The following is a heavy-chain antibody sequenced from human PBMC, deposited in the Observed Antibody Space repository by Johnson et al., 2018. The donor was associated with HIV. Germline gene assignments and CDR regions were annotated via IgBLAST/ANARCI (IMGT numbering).Heavy chain of an antibody. Sequence: QVQLVESGGGVVQPGRSLRLSCAASGFTFSSYAMHWVRQAPGKGLEWVAVISYDGSNKYYADSVKGRFTISRDNSKNTLYLQMNSLRAEDTAVYYCATSLYYYDCFNVWGQGTVVTVSS. V-gene: IGHV3-30-3*01. J-gene: IGHJ3*01. CDR2: ISYDGSNK. D-gene: IGHD3-22*01. CDR1: GFTFSSYA. CDR3: ATSLYYYDCFNV.